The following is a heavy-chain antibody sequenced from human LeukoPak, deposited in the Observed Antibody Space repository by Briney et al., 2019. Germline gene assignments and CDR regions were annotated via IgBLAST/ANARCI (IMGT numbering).Heavy chain of an antibody. CDR1: GYTFTSYG. Sequence: GASVKVSCKASGYTFTSYGISWVRQAPGQGLEWMGWISAYNGNTNYAQKLQGRVTMTTDTSTSTAYMELRSLRSDDTAVYYCARAVTLRFLEWLLYWGQGTLVTVSS. CDR2: ISAYNGNT. J-gene: IGHJ4*02. D-gene: IGHD3-3*01. V-gene: IGHV1-18*01. CDR3: ARAVTLRFLEWLLY.